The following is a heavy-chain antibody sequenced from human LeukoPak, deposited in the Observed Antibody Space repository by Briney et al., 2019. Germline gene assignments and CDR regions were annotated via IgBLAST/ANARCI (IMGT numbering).Heavy chain of an antibody. CDR2: ISVSGGST. CDR1: GFTFGSYA. J-gene: IGHJ4*02. CDR3: AKYGDALGSYYDY. V-gene: IGHV3-23*01. D-gene: IGHD3-10*01. Sequence: GGSLRLSCAASGFTFGSYAMSWVRQAPGKGLEWVSTISVSGGSTNYADSVKGRFTFSRDNSKNTLHLQMNTLRAEDTALYYRAKYGDALGSYYDYWGQGTLVTVSS.